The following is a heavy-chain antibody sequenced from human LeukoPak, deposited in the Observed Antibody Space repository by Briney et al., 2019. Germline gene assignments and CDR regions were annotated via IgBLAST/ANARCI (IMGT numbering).Heavy chain of an antibody. CDR1: EFTFGSFW. CDR2: KNRDGSKN. J-gene: IGHJ3*01. D-gene: IGHD2-21*02. CDR3: ARDSSPYCGDDCYFDAFDL. Sequence: PGGSLRLSCAASEFTFGSFWMTWVRQAPGKGLGWVANKNRDGSKNHFVDSVKGRFTISRDNAKTFLYLQMNSLRAEDTAVYFCARDSSPYCGDDCYFDAFDLWGQGTMVTVSS. V-gene: IGHV3-7*03.